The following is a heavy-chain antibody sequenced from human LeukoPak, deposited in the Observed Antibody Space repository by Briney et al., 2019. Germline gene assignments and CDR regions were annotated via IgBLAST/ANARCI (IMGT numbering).Heavy chain of an antibody. CDR3: ARAARSSSWYMGY. Sequence: GGSQRLSCAASGFTFSSYWMHWVRQVPGKGLVWVSRINSDGSSTTYADSVKGRFTISRDNAKNTLYLQMNSLRDEDTAVYYCARAARSSSWYMGYWGQGTLVTVSS. CDR2: INSDGSST. CDR1: GFTFSSYW. V-gene: IGHV3-74*03. J-gene: IGHJ4*02. D-gene: IGHD6-13*01.